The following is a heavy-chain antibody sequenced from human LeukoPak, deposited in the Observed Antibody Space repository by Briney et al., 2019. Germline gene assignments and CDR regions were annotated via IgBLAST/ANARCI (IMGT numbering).Heavy chain of an antibody. J-gene: IGHJ5*02. CDR2: IYPGDSDT. CDR1: GYSFTSYW. CDR3: ARHPVYCSGGSCYDTPFDP. D-gene: IGHD2-15*01. Sequence: GESLKISCKGSGYSFTSYWIGWVRQMSGEGLEWMGIIYPGDSDTRYSPSFQGQVTISADKSISTAYLQWSSLKASDTAMYYCARHPVYCSGGSCYDTPFDPWGQGTLVTVSS. V-gene: IGHV5-51*01.